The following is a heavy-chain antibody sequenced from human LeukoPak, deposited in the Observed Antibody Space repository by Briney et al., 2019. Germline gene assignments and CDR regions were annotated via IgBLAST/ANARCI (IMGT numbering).Heavy chain of an antibody. J-gene: IGHJ4*02. V-gene: IGHV1-2*02. Sequence: ASVKVSCKASGYTLTGYYMHWVRQAPGQGLEWMGWINPNSGGTNYAQKFQGRVTMTRDTSISTAYMELSRLRSDDTAVYYCARDIDYGSGDFDYWGQGTLVTVSS. CDR3: ARDIDYGSGDFDY. CDR1: GYTLTGYY. CDR2: INPNSGGT. D-gene: IGHD3-10*01.